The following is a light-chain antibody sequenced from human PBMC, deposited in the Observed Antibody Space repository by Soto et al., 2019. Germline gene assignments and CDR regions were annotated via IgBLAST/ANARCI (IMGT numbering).Light chain of an antibody. V-gene: IGLV1-47*01. CDR2: RNN. J-gene: IGLJ1*01. CDR3: AAWDDSLSGYV. Sequence: QSVLTQPPSASGTPGQRVTISCSGSSSNIGNHYVYWYQHLPGTAPKLLIYRNNQRPSGVPDRFFGSHSGTSGSLAISGLRSEDEADYYCAAWDDSLSGYVFGTGTKLTVL. CDR1: SSNIGNHY.